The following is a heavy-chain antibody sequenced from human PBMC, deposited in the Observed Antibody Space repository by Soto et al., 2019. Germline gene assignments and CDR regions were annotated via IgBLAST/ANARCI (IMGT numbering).Heavy chain of an antibody. CDR2: MNPNSGNT. J-gene: IGHJ3*02. CDR1: GYTFTSYD. D-gene: IGHD2-15*01. CDR3: ARTNVLGYCSGGSCYYLAFDI. Sequence: GASVKVSCKASGYTFTSYDINWVRQATGQGLEWMGWMNPNSGNTGYAQKFQGRVTMTRNTSISTAYMELSSLRSEDTAVYYCARTNVLGYCSGGSCYYLAFDIWGQGSMVTVSS. V-gene: IGHV1-8*01.